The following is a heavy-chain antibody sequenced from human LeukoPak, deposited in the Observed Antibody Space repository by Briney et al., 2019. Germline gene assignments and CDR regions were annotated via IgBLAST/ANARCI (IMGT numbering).Heavy chain of an antibody. CDR3: ARALRGPVVPAAKGAFDI. CDR1: GFTFSSYW. D-gene: IGHD2-2*01. J-gene: IGHJ3*02. Sequence: GGSLRLSCAASGFTFSSYWMSWVRQAPGKGLEWVANINEDGSKKYYVDSVKGRLTISRDNAKNSLYLQMNSLRAEDTAVYYCARALRGPVVPAAKGAFDIWGQGTMVTVSS. V-gene: IGHV3-7*01. CDR2: INEDGSKK.